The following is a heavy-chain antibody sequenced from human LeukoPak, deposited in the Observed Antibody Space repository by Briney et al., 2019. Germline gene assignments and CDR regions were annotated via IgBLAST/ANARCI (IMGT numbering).Heavy chain of an antibody. D-gene: IGHD3-10*01. CDR2: IYYSGST. Sequence: SQTLSLTCTVSGGSISSGDYYWSWLRQHPGTGLEWVGYIYYSGSTYYNPSLKSRVTISVDTSKNQFSLKLSSVTAADTAVYYCARGVVGMVRGVRVDYWGQGTLVTVSS. CDR3: ARGVVGMVRGVRVDY. J-gene: IGHJ4*02. V-gene: IGHV4-31*03. CDR1: GGSISSGDYY.